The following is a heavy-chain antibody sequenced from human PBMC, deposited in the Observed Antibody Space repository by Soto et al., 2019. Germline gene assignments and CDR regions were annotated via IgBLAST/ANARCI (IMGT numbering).Heavy chain of an antibody. CDR1: XGSISRGTYY. V-gene: IGHV4-31*03. CDR2: IYHSGST. Sequence: TLSLTCTVSXGSISRGTYYWSWIRQHPGKGLEWIAYIYHSGSTYYNPALKSRVSISVETSKNQFSLELTSVTAADTAVYYCARGVFTHCWSGSYPYPYYFDSWGLGTLVTVSS. CDR3: ARGVFTHCWSGSYPYPYYFDS. J-gene: IGHJ4*02. D-gene: IGHD3-3*02.